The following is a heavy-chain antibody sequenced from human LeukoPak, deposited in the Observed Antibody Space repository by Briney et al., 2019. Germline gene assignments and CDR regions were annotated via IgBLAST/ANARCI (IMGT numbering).Heavy chain of an antibody. CDR1: GFTFRNLG. Sequence: GGTLRLSCAASGFTFRNLGMSWVRQAPGQGLEWVSSISDSADSTYYTDSVKGRFTISRDNSKNTLYLQMNSLRAEDTAVYYCAKDRGYYYDDSGYYYHGAFDLWGQGTMVTVSS. V-gene: IGHV3-23*01. CDR2: ISDSADST. CDR3: AKDRGYYYDDSGYYYHGAFDL. J-gene: IGHJ3*01. D-gene: IGHD3-22*01.